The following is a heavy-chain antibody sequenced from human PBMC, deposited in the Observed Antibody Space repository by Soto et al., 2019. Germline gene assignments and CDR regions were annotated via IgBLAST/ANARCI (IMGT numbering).Heavy chain of an antibody. CDR2: IWYDGSNK. V-gene: IGHV3-33*01. J-gene: IGHJ3*02. CDR3: ASTDAGGI. Sequence: QVQLVESGGGVVQPGRSLRLSCAASGFTFSSYGMHWVRQAPGKGLEWVAVIWYDGSNKYYADSVKGRFTISRDNSKNAQELRINGVRAEDTAGYYCASTDAGGIWGPRTMVTVSS. CDR1: GFTFSSYG.